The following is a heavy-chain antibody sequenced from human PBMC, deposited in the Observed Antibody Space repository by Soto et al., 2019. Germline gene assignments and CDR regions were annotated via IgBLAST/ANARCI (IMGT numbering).Heavy chain of an antibody. Sequence: EVQLVESGGGLVQPGGSLRLSCAASGFSFSSYWMHWLRQVPGKGLVWVSRINGDGDYTNYADSVKGRFTISRDNAKHTLYLQMNSLRAEDTAVYYCARERGGYSSDFWGQGTLVTVSS. CDR1: GFSFSSYW. D-gene: IGHD2-15*01. CDR2: INGDGDYT. J-gene: IGHJ4*02. V-gene: IGHV3-74*01. CDR3: ARERGGYSSDF.